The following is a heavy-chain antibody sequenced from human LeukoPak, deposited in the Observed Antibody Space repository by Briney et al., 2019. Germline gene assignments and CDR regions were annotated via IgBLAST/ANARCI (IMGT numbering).Heavy chain of an antibody. V-gene: IGHV3-7*01. J-gene: IGHJ3*02. CDR3: ARDCSGGSCYPTFDAFDI. CDR2: IKQDGSEK. CDR1: GFTFSSYW. D-gene: IGHD2-15*01. Sequence: GGSLRLSCAASGFTFSSYWMSWVRQAPGKGLEWVANIKQDGSEKYYVDSVKGRFTISRDNAKNSLYLQMNSLRAEDTAVYYYARDCSGGSCYPTFDAFDIWGQGTMVTVSS.